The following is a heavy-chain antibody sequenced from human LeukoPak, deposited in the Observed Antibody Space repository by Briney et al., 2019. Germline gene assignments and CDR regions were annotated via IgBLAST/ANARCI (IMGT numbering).Heavy chain of an antibody. Sequence: GGSLRLSCVASGFSFNNYAMNWVRQAPGKGLEWVAGLSGSGGGTNYADSVQGRFTISRDNPKNTLYLQMNSLRAEDTAVYFCAKRGVVIRVFLVGFHKEAYYFDSWGQGALVTVSS. CDR3: AKRGVVIRVFLVGFHKEAYYFDS. D-gene: IGHD3-10*01. J-gene: IGHJ4*02. CDR1: GFSFNNYA. V-gene: IGHV3-23*01. CDR2: LSGSGGGT.